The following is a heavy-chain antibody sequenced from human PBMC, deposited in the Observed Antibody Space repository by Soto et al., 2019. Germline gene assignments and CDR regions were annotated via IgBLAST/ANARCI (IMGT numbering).Heavy chain of an antibody. Sequence: QVQLVQSGAEVKKPGSSVKVSCKASGGTFSSYTISWVRQAPGQGLEWMGRIIPILGIANYAQKFQGRVTITADKSTSTAYMELSSLRSEDTAVYYCARVGAAAGTRSPAWGQGTLVTVSS. CDR3: ARVGAAAGTRSPA. V-gene: IGHV1-69*02. CDR1: GGTFSSYT. J-gene: IGHJ5*02. CDR2: IIPILGIA. D-gene: IGHD6-13*01.